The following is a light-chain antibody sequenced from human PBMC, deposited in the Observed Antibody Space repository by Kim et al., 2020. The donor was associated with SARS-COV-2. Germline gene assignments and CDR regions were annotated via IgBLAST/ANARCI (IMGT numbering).Light chain of an antibody. J-gene: IGKJ2*01. CDR1: QSVYGNY. V-gene: IGKV3-20*01. CDR3: QQYGSSPPYT. CDR2: RAS. Sequence: EIVLTQSPGTLSLSPGVRATLSCRASQSVYGNYLAWFQQKPGQAPRLLIYRASSRATDIPDRFSGSGSETDSTLTISRLEPEDFAVYYCQQYGSSPPYTFGQGTKLEI.